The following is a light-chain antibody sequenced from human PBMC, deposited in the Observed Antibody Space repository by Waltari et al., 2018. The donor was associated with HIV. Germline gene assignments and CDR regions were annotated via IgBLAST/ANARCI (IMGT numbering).Light chain of an antibody. CDR1: SSDVGVYNY. V-gene: IGLV2-14*03. CDR3: SSYTSSSVV. Sequence: QSALTQPASVSGSPGQSIAISCTGTSSDVGVYNYVSWYQQRPVKAPKLLIYDVSNRPSGVSNRFSGSKSGNTASLTISGLQAEDEADYYCSSYTSSSVVFGGGTKLTVL. J-gene: IGLJ2*01. CDR2: DVS.